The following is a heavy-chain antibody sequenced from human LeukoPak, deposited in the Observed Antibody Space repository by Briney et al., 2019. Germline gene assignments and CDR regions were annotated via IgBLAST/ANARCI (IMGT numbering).Heavy chain of an antibody. D-gene: IGHD2-21*02. Sequence: SQTLSLTCTVSGDSMSSGGYYWSWIRQHPGKGLEWIGYIFSTGNTYYNPSLKSRLTISVDTSKNRFSLQLSFVTAADMAVYYCARTRLRGDPFDDWGQGTLVTVSS. CDR3: ARTRLRGDPFDD. J-gene: IGHJ4*02. CDR2: IFSTGNT. CDR1: GDSMSSGGYY. V-gene: IGHV4-31*03.